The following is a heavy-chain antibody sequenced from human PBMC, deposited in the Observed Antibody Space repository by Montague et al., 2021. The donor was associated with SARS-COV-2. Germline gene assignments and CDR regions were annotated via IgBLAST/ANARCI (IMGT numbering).Heavy chain of an antibody. CDR2: RYYRSKWNN. CDR3: ARDDPYCTNGVCYTGNWFDP. CDR1: GDSDAGDDPT. D-gene: IGHD2-8*01. V-gene: IGHV6-1*01. J-gene: IGHJ5*02. Sequence: CAISGDSDAGDDPTCRWNKHSPERGLQWQRGRYYRSKWNNDYAVSVKSRITINPDTSKNQFSLQLNSVTPEDTAVYYCARDDPYCTNGVCYTGNWFDPWGQGTLVTVSS.